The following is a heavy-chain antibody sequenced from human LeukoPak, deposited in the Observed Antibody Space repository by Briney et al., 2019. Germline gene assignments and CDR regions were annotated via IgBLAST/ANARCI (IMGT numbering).Heavy chain of an antibody. J-gene: IGHJ3*02. Sequence: SETLSLTCAVNGGSFSGYYWSWIRQPPGKGLEWIGEINHSGSTNYNPSLKSRVTISVDTSKNQFSLKLSSVTAADTAVYYCARVGNIRYFDWLLKGHAFDIWGQGTMVTVSS. CDR1: GGSFSGYY. V-gene: IGHV4-34*01. CDR3: ARVGNIRYFDWLLKGHAFDI. CDR2: INHSGST. D-gene: IGHD3-9*01.